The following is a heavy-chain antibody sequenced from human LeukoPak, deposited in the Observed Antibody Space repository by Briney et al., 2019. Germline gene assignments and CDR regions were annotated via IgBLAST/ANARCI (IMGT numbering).Heavy chain of an antibody. CDR1: GGSISSYY. CDR3: ARDLFSIAARRQYYYYMDV. D-gene: IGHD6-6*01. J-gene: IGHJ6*03. CDR2: IYTSGST. Sequence: PSETLSLTCTVSGGSISSYYWSWIRQPAGKGLEWIGRIYTSGSTNYNPSLKSRVTISVDTSKNQFSLKLSSVTAADTAVYYCARDLFSIAARRQYYYYMDVWGKGTTVTVSS. V-gene: IGHV4-4*07.